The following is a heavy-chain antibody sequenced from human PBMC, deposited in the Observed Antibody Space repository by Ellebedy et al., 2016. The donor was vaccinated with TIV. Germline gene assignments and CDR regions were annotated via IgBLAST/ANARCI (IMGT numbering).Heavy chain of an antibody. CDR1: GGSISSGGYY. CDR2: INHSGST. Sequence: SETLSLTXTVSGGSISSGGYYWSWIRQHPGKGLEWIGEINHSGSTNYNPSLKSRVTISVDTSKNQFSLKLSSVTAADTAVYYCARVTAIFGVVMSYNWFDPWGQGTLVTVSS. J-gene: IGHJ5*02. D-gene: IGHD3-3*01. V-gene: IGHV4-39*07. CDR3: ARVTAIFGVVMSYNWFDP.